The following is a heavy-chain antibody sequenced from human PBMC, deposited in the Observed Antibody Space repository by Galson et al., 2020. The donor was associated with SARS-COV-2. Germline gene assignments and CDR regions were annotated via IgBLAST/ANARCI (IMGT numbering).Heavy chain of an antibody. CDR2: IYPGDSDT. CDR1: GYSFTSYW. J-gene: IGHJ5*02. V-gene: IGHV5-51*01. D-gene: IGHD3-22*01. Sequence: GESLKISCKGSGYSFTSYWIGWVRQMPGKGLEWMGIIYPGDSDTRYSPSFQGQVTISADKSISTAYLQWSSLNASDTAMYYCARKTYYYDSSGYYYWDWFDPWGQGTLVTVSS. CDR3: ARKTYYYDSSGYYYWDWFDP.